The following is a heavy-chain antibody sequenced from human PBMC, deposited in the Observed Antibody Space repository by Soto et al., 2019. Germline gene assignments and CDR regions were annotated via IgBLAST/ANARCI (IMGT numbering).Heavy chain of an antibody. CDR2: VSYDGRKK. CDR1: GFIFSSHG. J-gene: IGHJ3*02. Sequence: QVQLVESGGGVVQPGRSLRLSCAASGFIFSSHGIHWVRQAPGKGLEWVAVVSYDGRKKYYADSVKGRFYIYRDNSKNTMYMQINSLRPQDTAVYYCATSAAGPNAAFDIWGQGTMVTVS. CDR3: ATSAAGPNAAFDI. D-gene: IGHD6-13*01. V-gene: IGHV3-30*03.